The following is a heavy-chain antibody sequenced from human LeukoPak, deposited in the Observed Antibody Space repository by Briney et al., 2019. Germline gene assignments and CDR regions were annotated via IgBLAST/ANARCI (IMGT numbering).Heavy chain of an antibody. D-gene: IGHD3-22*01. CDR3: ARYSSGFRY. V-gene: IGHV4-34*01. Sequence: SETLSLTCAVYGGSFSGYYWSWIRQPPGKGLEWIGEINHSGSTNYNPSLKSRVTISVDTSKNQFSLKLSSVTAADTAVYYCARYSSGFRYWGQGTLVTVSS. J-gene: IGHJ4*02. CDR2: INHSGST. CDR1: GGSFSGYY.